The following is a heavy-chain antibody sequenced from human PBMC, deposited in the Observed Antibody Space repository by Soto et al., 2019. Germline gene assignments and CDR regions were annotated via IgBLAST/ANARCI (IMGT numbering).Heavy chain of an antibody. V-gene: IGHV1-69*01. CDR2: IIPIFGTA. J-gene: IGHJ4*02. CDR1: GGTFSSHA. D-gene: IGHD3-22*01. CDR3: ARGWGYDSNDYYYAY. Sequence: QVQLVQSGAEVRKPGSSVNVSCKASGGTFSSHAISWVRQAPGQGLEWMGGIIPIFGTANHAQKFQGRVTIIADESTSTVHMELSSLRSEDTAMYYCARGWGYDSNDYYYAYWGQGTLVIVSS.